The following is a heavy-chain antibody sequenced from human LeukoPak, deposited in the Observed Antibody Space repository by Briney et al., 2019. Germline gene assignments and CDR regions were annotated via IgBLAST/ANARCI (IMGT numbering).Heavy chain of an antibody. CDR1: GFTFSSYA. CDR3: ARGVLYYYGSGAEYFQH. D-gene: IGHD3-10*01. Sequence: GSLRLSCAASGFTFSSYAMSWIRQPPGKGLEWIGSIYYSGSTYYNPSLKSRVTISVDTSKNQFSLKLSSVTAADTAVYYCARGVLYYYGSGAEYFQHWGQGTLVTVSS. CDR2: IYYSGST. J-gene: IGHJ1*01. V-gene: IGHV4-39*07.